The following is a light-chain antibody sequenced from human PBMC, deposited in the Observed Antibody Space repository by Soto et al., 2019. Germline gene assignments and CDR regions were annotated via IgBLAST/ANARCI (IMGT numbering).Light chain of an antibody. J-gene: IGKJ2*01. V-gene: IGKV3-15*01. CDR3: QQYNSWPPYT. Sequence: EIVMTQSPATLSVSPGERATLSGRASQSISSNLAWYQQKPGQAPGLLIYGASTTATGIPARFSGSGSGTEFTLTISGLQSEDSAVYYCQQYNSWPPYTFGQGTKLEIK. CDR2: GAS. CDR1: QSISSN.